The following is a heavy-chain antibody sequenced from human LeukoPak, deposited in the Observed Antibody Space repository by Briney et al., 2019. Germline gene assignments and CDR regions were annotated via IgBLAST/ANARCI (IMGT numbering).Heavy chain of an antibody. CDR3: ARAVPMVRGVIIRRPNTNWFDP. J-gene: IGHJ5*02. Sequence: ASVKVSCKASGYTFTSYDINWVRQATGQGLEWMGWMNPNSGNPGYAQKFQGRVTMTRNTSISTAYMELSSLRSEDTAVYYCARAVPMVRGVIIRRPNTNWFDPWGQGTLVTVSS. V-gene: IGHV1-8*01. CDR2: MNPNSGNP. CDR1: GYTFTSYD. D-gene: IGHD3-10*01.